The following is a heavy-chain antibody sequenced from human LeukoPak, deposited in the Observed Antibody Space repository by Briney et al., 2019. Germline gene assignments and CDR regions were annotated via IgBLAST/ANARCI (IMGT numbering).Heavy chain of an antibody. D-gene: IGHD3-10*01. Sequence: SETLSLTCTVSGGSISSSSYYWGWIRQPPGKGLEWIGSIYYSGSTYYNLSLKSRVTISVDTSKNQFSLKLSSVTAADTAVYYCASPGESGYFDYWGQGTLVTVSS. CDR1: GGSISSSSYY. V-gene: IGHV4-39*01. J-gene: IGHJ4*02. CDR3: ASPGESGYFDY. CDR2: IYYSGST.